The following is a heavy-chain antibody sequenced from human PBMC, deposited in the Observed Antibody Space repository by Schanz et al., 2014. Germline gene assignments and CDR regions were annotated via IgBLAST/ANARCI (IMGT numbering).Heavy chain of an antibody. D-gene: IGHD6-6*01. Sequence: QVQLVDSGGGLVKPGGSLRLSCAASGFTLSDYDMSWIRQAPGKGLEWLSYISSSAGTIYYADSVKGRFTISRDSAKNSLYLQLNSLRAEDTAVYYCARTPSVGMAARRGFYYYGMNLWGQGTTVTVSS. CDR1: GFTLSDYD. CDR3: ARTPSVGMAARRGFYYYGMNL. CDR2: ISSSAGTI. V-gene: IGHV3-11*01. J-gene: IGHJ6*02.